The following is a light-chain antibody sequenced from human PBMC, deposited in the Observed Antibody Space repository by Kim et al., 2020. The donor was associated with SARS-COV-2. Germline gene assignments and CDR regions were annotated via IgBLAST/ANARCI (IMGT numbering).Light chain of an antibody. V-gene: IGLV2-14*03. Sequence: QSALTQPASVSGSPGQSITISCTGTSRDVGAYNYVSWYQQYPGKAPKLMIYDVTKRPSGVSNRFSGSKSGNTASLTISGLQAEDEGHYYCGSHSSSSTSWVFGGGTQLTVL. CDR1: SRDVGAYNY. CDR3: GSHSSSSTSWV. J-gene: IGLJ3*02. CDR2: DVT.